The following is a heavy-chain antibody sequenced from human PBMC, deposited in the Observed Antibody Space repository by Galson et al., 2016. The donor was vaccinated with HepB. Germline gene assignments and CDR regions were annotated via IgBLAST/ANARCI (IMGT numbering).Heavy chain of an antibody. CDR2: VYYSGST. V-gene: IGHV4-39*01. CDR1: GGSISSSSFY. D-gene: IGHD6-19*01. Sequence: ETLSLTCSVSGGSISSSSFYWGWIRQPPGKGLEWIGAVYYSGSTYYNPSLESRVTVSMDTSKDQFSLRLSSVTAADPAVYFCARRPRYSSGWVIGQAFFDYWGQGTLVTVSA. J-gene: IGHJ4*02. CDR3: ARRPRYSSGWVIGQAFFDY.